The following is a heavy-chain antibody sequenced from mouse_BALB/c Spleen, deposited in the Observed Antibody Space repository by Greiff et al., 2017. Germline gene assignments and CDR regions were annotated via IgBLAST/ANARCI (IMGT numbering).Heavy chain of an antibody. Sequence: VQLQQSGTVLARPGASVKMSCKASGYTFTSYWMHWVKQRPGQGLEWIGYINPSTGYTEYNQKFKDKATLTADKSSSTAYMQLSSLTSEDSAVYYCASGGRYFDYWGQGTTLTVSS. J-gene: IGHJ2*01. CDR2: INPSTGYT. V-gene: IGHV1-4*01. CDR1: GYTFTSYW. CDR3: ASGGRYFDY.